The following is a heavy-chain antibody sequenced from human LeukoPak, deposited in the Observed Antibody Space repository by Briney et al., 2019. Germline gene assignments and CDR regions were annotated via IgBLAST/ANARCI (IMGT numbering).Heavy chain of an antibody. V-gene: IGHV3-43*01. Sequence: GGSLRLSCAASGFTFSSYAMSWVRQAPGKGLEWVSLISWDGGSTYYADSVKGRFTISRDNSKNSLYLQMNSLRTEDTALYYCAKGLSSSGWYEGGFDYWGQGTLVTVSS. CDR3: AKGLSSSGWYEGGFDY. D-gene: IGHD6-19*01. CDR2: ISWDGGST. CDR1: GFTFSSYA. J-gene: IGHJ4*02.